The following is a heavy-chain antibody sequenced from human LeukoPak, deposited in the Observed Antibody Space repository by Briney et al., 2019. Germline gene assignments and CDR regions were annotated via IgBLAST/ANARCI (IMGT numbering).Heavy chain of an antibody. CDR1: GFTFSSYA. D-gene: IGHD3-3*01. Sequence: GGSLRLSCAASGFTFSSYAMHWVRQAPGKGLEWVAVISYDGSNKYYADSVKGRFTISRDNSKNMLYLQMNSLRAEDTAVYYCARDYPRWAFDIWGQGTMVTVSS. V-gene: IGHV3-30-3*01. CDR2: ISYDGSNK. J-gene: IGHJ3*02. CDR3: ARDYPRWAFDI.